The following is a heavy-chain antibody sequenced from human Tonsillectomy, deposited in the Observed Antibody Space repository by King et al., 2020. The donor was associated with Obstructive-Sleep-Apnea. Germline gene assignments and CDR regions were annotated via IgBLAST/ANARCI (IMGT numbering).Heavy chain of an antibody. Sequence: VQLVESGGGLVEPGGSLRLSCAASVFTFTSYAISLVRQAPGKGLEWCSGIWGGGGGASYADSVKGRFTISRDHSKNTLDLQMNSLRAEDTAVYYCASGYGSGSYYPYYYYGMDVWGQGTTVTVSS. CDR1: VFTFTSYA. J-gene: IGHJ6*02. V-gene: IGHV3-23*04. CDR2: IWGGGGGA. CDR3: ASGYGSGSYYPYYYYGMDV. D-gene: IGHD3-10*01.